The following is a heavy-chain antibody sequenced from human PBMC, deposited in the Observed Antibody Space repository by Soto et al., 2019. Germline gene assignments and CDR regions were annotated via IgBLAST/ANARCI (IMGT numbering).Heavy chain of an antibody. V-gene: IGHV3-53*02. J-gene: IGHJ1*01. CDR2: IYSGGSA. Sequence: EVQLVETGGGLIQPGGSLRLSCAASGFTVSGNYMSWVRQAPGKGLEWVSDIYSGGSAYYADSVKGRFTISRDNSKNTLFLHMNSLRAEDTAVYYCAGAPGAGTYYFQHWGRGTLVTVSS. CDR3: AGAPGAGTYYFQH. D-gene: IGHD6-19*01. CDR1: GFTVSGNY.